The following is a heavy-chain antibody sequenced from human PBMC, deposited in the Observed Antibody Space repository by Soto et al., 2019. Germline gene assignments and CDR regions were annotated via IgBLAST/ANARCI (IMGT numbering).Heavy chain of an antibody. Sequence: GGSLRLSCAASGFTFSSYAMHWVRQAPGKGLEWVAVISYDGSNKYYADSVKGRFTISRDNSKNTLYLQMNSLRAEDTAVYYCARADDSSGYYDYYYGMDVWGQGTTVTVSS. J-gene: IGHJ6*02. CDR2: ISYDGSNK. D-gene: IGHD3-22*01. V-gene: IGHV3-30-3*01. CDR1: GFTFSSYA. CDR3: ARADDSSGYYDYYYGMDV.